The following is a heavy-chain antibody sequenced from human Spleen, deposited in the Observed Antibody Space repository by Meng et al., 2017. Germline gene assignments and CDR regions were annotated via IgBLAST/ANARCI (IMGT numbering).Heavy chain of an antibody. CDR3: ARIIWGSYRLPFDY. CDR1: GGSMSSSDYY. D-gene: IGHD3-16*02. Sequence: SETLSLTCSVSGGSMSSSDYYWGWIRQPPGKGLEWIGHIYYSGTTYYNPSLNSRVTISIDTSKNQFSLKLSSVTAADTAVYYCARIIWGSYRLPFDYWGQGTRVTGYS. CDR2: IYYSGTT. V-gene: IGHV4-39*07. J-gene: IGHJ4*02.